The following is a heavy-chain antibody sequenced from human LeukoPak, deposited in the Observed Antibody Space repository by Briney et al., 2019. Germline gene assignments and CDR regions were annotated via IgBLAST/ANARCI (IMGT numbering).Heavy chain of an antibody. D-gene: IGHD6-19*01. V-gene: IGHV3-30-3*01. CDR1: GFTFSSYA. CDR3: ARDKVAAVAGSLDY. J-gene: IGHJ4*02. CDR2: ISYDGSNK. Sequence: GGSPRLSCAASGFTFSSYAMHWVRQAPGKGLECVAVISYDGSNKYYADSVKGRFTISRDNSKNTLYLQMNSLRAEDTAVYYCARDKVAAVAGSLDYWGQGTLVTVSS.